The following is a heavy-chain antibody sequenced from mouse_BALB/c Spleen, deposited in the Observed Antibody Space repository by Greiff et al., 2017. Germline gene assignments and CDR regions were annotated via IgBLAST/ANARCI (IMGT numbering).Heavy chain of an antibody. CDR1: GYTFTEYT. D-gene: IGHD2-3*01. Sequence: EVQRVESGPELVKPGASVKISCKTSGYTFTEYTMHWVKQSHGKSLEWIGGINPNNGGTSYNQKFKGKATLTVDKSSSTAYMELRSLTSEDSAVYYCARSADGYRAWFAYWGQGTLVTVSA. V-gene: IGHV1-18*01. J-gene: IGHJ3*01. CDR2: INPNNGGT. CDR3: ARSADGYRAWFAY.